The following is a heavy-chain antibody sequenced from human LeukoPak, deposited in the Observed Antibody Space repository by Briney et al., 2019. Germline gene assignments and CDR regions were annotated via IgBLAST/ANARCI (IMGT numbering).Heavy chain of an antibody. CDR2: ISYDGSNK. D-gene: IGHD6-6*01. Sequence: GGSLRLSCAASGFTFSVFSMHWVRQAPGKGLEWVAVISYDGSNKYYTDSVKGRFTISRDNSKNTLYLQMNSLRPEDTAVYYCARGAKQLGAFDIWGQGTMVTVSS. CDR1: GFTFSVFS. V-gene: IGHV3-30*04. J-gene: IGHJ3*02. CDR3: ARGAKQLGAFDI.